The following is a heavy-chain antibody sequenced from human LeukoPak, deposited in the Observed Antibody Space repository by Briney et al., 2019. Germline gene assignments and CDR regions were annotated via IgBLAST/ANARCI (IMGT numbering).Heavy chain of an antibody. CDR1: GGSISSSSYY. Sequence: SSETLSLTCTVSGGSISSSSYYWGWIRQAPGKGLEWIWSIYYSGSTYYNPSLKSRVTISLDTSKNQFSLKLSSVTAADTAVYYCARVWSYDSSGQRAAFHIWGQGTMVTVSS. J-gene: IGHJ3*02. CDR2: IYYSGST. V-gene: IGHV4-39*07. D-gene: IGHD3-22*01. CDR3: ARVWSYDSSGQRAAFHI.